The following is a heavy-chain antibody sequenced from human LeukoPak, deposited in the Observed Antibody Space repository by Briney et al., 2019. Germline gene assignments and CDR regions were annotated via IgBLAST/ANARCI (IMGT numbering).Heavy chain of an antibody. D-gene: IGHD5-12*01. CDR3: ARDMGTRGYVWYFDY. CDR1: GFTFSNSG. J-gene: IGHJ4*02. Sequence: PGGSLRLSCAASGFTFSNSGIHWVRQAPGKGLEWVAVMWYDGSYKYYADSVKGRFTISRDNSKNTLYLQMNSLRAGDTAVYYCARDMGTRGYVWYFDYWGQGTLVTVSS. CDR2: MWYDGSYK. V-gene: IGHV3-33*01.